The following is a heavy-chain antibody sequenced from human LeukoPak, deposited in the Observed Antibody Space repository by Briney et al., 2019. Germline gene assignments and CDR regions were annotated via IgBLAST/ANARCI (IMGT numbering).Heavy chain of an antibody. Sequence: SETLALTCTVSGGSISSYYWSWIRQPAGKGLEWIGRISTSGSTNYNPSLKSRITMSVDTSKNQLPLKLTSVTAADTAVYYCSRQPDSTGNSDYWGQGTLVTVSS. V-gene: IGHV4-4*07. D-gene: IGHD3-22*01. CDR1: GGSISSYY. CDR2: ISTSGST. J-gene: IGHJ4*02. CDR3: SRQPDSTGNSDY.